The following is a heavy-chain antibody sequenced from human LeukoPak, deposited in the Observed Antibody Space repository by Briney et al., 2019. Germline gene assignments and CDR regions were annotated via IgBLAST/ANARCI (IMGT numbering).Heavy chain of an antibody. V-gene: IGHV4-59*01. Sequence: PSETLSLTCTVSGGSISSYYWSWIRQPPGKGLEWIGYIYYSGSTNYNPSLKSRVTISVDTSKNQFSLKLSSGTAADTAVYYSARDLNLNYFDYWGQGTLVTVSS. CDR2: IYYSGST. J-gene: IGHJ4*02. CDR1: GGSISSYY. D-gene: IGHD1-14*01. CDR3: ARDLNLNYFDY.